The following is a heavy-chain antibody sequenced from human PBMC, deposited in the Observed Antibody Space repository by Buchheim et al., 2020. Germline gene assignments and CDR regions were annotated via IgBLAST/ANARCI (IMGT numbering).Heavy chain of an antibody. Sequence: QVQLVQSGAEVKKPGASVRVSCKASGYTFTSYYIHWVRQAPGQGLEWMGIINPSGGSTGYAQNFQGRVTMTRDTSTSTVYMELSSLKSEDTAVYYCARVALLGATTRGWFDNWGQGTL. CDR3: ARVALLGATTRGWFDN. D-gene: IGHD1-26*01. V-gene: IGHV1-46*01. CDR1: GYTFTSYY. J-gene: IGHJ4*02. CDR2: INPSGGST.